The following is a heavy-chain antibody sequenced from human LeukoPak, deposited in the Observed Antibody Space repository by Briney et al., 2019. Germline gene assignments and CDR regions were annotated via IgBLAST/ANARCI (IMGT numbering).Heavy chain of an antibody. J-gene: IGHJ4*02. CDR1: AFTLTSHG. D-gene: IGHD3-22*01. CDR2: ISSGGTYI. CDR3: AREGSSGYYENFDY. V-gene: IGHV3-21*01. Sequence: PGGSLRLSWAASAFTLTSHGMDWVRQPPGKGLEWVSSISSGGTYIYYSDTLKGRFSISRDTAKNSVYLQMNSLRVEDTGVYYCAREGSSGYYENFDYWGQGTLVIVSS.